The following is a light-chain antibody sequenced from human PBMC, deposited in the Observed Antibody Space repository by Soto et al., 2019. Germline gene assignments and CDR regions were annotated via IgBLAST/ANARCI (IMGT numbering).Light chain of an antibody. CDR3: GAWDSSLSAYV. J-gene: IGLJ1*01. V-gene: IGLV1-51*01. CDR2: DNN. CDR1: SSNIGKNY. Sequence: QSVLTQPPSVSAAPGQTVTISCSGSSSNIGKNYVCWYQQLPGTAPKLLTYDNNKRPSGIPDRFSVSKSGTSATLGITGLQTGDEADYYCGAWDSSLSAYVFGTGTKLTVL.